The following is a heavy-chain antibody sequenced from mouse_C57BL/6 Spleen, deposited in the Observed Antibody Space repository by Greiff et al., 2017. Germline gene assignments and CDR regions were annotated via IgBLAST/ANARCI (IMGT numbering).Heavy chain of an antibody. J-gene: IGHJ2*01. CDR3: ARDGSSYGYFDY. CDR2: ISDGGSYT. Sequence: EVKLMESGGGLVKPGGSLKLSCAASGFTFSSYAMSWVRQTPEKRLAWVATISDGGSYTYYPDNVKGRFTISRDNAKNNLYLQMSHLQSEDTAMYYCARDGSSYGYFDYWGQGTTLTVSS. CDR1: GFTFSSYA. D-gene: IGHD1-1*01. V-gene: IGHV5-4*01.